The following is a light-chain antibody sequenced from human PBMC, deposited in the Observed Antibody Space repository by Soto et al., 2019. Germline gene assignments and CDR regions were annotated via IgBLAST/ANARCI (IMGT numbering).Light chain of an antibody. Sequence: IQLTQSPSSLSASVGDRVTITCRASQGISSYLAWYQQKPGEAPKLLIYAASSLQSGVPSRFSGSGSGADFTLSISSLQPEDCATYYCQQFNSPPFTFGGGTNVDI. J-gene: IGKJ4*01. CDR1: QGISSY. V-gene: IGKV1-9*01. CDR3: QQFNSPPFT. CDR2: AAS.